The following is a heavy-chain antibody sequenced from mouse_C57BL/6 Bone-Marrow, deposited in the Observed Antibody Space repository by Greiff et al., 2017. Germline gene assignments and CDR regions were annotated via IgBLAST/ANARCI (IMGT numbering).Heavy chain of an antibody. J-gene: IGHJ2*01. CDR3: ARLIYYYGSSPFDY. D-gene: IGHD1-1*01. CDR1: GFTFSDYG. Sequence: EVQLVESGGGLVKPGGSLKLSCAASGFTFSDYGMHWVRQAPEKGLEWVAYISSGSSTIYYADTVKGRFTISRDNAKNTRFLQMTSLRSEDTAMYYCARLIYYYGSSPFDYGGQSTTLTVSS. V-gene: IGHV5-17*01. CDR2: ISSGSSTI.